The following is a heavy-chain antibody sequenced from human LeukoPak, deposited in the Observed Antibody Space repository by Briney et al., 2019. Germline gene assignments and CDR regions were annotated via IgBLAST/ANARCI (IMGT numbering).Heavy chain of an antibody. V-gene: IGHV3-23*01. CDR3: AKTVDSSGYYYDY. CDR1: GFTFSSYA. Sequence: GSLRLSCAASGFTFSSYAMSWVRQAPGKGLEWVSAISGSGGSTYYADSVKGRFTISRDNSKNTLYLQMNSLRAEGTAVYYCAKTVDSSGYYYDYWGQGTLVTVSS. J-gene: IGHJ4*02. CDR2: ISGSGGST. D-gene: IGHD3-22*01.